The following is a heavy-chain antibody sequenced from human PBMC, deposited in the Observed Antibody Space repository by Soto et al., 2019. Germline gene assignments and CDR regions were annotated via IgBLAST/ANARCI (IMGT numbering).Heavy chain of an antibody. CDR1: GGSISSGDYY. J-gene: IGHJ3*02. CDR2: IYYSGST. Sequence: QVQLQESGPGLVKPSQTLSLTCTVSGGSISSGDYYWSWIRQPPGKGLEWIGYIYYSGSTYYNPSLKSRVTISVDTSKNQFSLKLSSVTAADTAVYYCARGDWDTMVRGVIITDAFDIWGQGTMVTVSS. CDR3: ARGDWDTMVRGVIITDAFDI. V-gene: IGHV4-30-4*01. D-gene: IGHD3-10*01.